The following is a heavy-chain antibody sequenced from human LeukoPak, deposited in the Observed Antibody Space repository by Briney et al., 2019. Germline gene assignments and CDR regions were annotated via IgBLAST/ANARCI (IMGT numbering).Heavy chain of an antibody. Sequence: ASVKVSCKASGYTFTGYYMHWVRQAPGQGLEWMGWINPNSGGTNYAQKFQGRVTMTRDTSISTAYMELSRLRSDDTAVHYCARVLMVRGVTTGYFDYWGQGTLVTVSS. CDR2: INPNSGGT. D-gene: IGHD3-10*01. CDR1: GYTFTGYY. V-gene: IGHV1-2*02. J-gene: IGHJ4*02. CDR3: ARVLMVRGVTTGYFDY.